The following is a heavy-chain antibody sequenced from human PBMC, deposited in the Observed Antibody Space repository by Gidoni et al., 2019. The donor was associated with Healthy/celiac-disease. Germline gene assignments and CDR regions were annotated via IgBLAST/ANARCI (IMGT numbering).Heavy chain of an antibody. Sequence: QLQLQESGPGLVKPSETLSLTCTVSGGSISSSSYYWGWIRQPPGKGLEWIGSIYYSGSTYYNPALKSRVTISVDTSKNQFSLKLSAVTAADTAVYYCWGSGSYYNHHGRDYWGQGTLVTVSS. CDR2: IYYSGST. V-gene: IGHV4-39*01. CDR1: GGSISSSSYY. J-gene: IGHJ4*02. CDR3: WGSGSYYNHHGRDY. D-gene: IGHD3-10*01.